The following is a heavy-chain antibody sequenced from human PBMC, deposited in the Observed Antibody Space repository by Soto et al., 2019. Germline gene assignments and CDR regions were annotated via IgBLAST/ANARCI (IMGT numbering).Heavy chain of an antibody. V-gene: IGHV3-30*18. Sequence: GGSLRLSCAASGFTFSSYGMHWVRQAPGKGLEWVAVISYDGSNKYYADSVKGRFTISRDNSKNTLYLQMNSLRAEDTAVYYCAKDSRVYGSTNWFDPWGQGTLVTVSS. J-gene: IGHJ5*02. CDR3: AKDSRVYGSTNWFDP. D-gene: IGHD3-10*01. CDR2: ISYDGSNK. CDR1: GFTFSSYG.